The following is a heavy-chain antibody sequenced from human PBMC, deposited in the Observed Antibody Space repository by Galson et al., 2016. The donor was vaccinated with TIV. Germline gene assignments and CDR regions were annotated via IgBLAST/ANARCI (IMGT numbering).Heavy chain of an antibody. D-gene: IGHD2/OR15-2a*01. Sequence: SLRLSCAASGFTFSGYVMNWVRQAPGKGLEWVSSISLNGGTTYYVDSVEGRFTISRDNSTYTLYLQMNSLRPEDTAIYYCTKVDKSGYYSWDSFDVWGQGGLVTVSS. J-gene: IGHJ3*01. CDR2: ISLNGGTT. CDR1: GFTFSGYV. CDR3: TKVDKSGYYSWDSFDV. V-gene: IGHV3-23*01.